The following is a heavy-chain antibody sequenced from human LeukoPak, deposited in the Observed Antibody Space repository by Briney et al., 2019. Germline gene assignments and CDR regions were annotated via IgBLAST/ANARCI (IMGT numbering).Heavy chain of an antibody. D-gene: IGHD3-3*01. CDR2: ISGSGGST. J-gene: IGHJ4*02. CDR1: GFTFSSYA. V-gene: IGHV3-23*01. CDR3: ARAGNYDFWRKPFDY. Sequence: SGGSLRLSCAASGFTFSSYAMSWVRQAPGKGLEWVSAISGSGGSTYYADSVKGRFTISRDNSKNTLYLQMNSLRAEDTAVYYCARAGNYDFWRKPFDYWGQGALVTVSS.